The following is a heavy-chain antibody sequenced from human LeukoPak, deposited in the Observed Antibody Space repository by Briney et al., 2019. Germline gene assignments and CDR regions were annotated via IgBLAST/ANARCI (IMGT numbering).Heavy chain of an antibody. CDR2: IYYSGST. CDR3: ARVGPYDSSGLDY. J-gene: IGHJ4*02. D-gene: IGHD3-22*01. V-gene: IGHV4-31*03. Sequence: SQTPSLTCTVSGGSISSGGYYWSWIRQHPGKGLEWIGYIYYSGSTYYNPSLKSRDTISVDTSKNQFSLKLSSVTAADTAVYYCARVGPYDSSGLDYWGQGTLVTVSS. CDR1: GGSISSGGYY.